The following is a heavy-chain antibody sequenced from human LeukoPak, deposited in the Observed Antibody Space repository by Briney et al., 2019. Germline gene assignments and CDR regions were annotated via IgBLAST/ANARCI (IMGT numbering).Heavy chain of an antibody. D-gene: IGHD2-2*01. CDR2: ISGSGGST. V-gene: IGHV3-23*01. CDR3: AKVIVVVPAAMGPFDP. Sequence: GGSLRLSCAASGFTFSSYAMSWFRQAPGKGLEWVSAISGSGGSTYYADSVKGRFTISRDNSKNTLYLQMNSLRAEDTAVYYCAKVIVVVPAAMGPFDPWGQGTLVTVSS. CDR1: GFTFSSYA. J-gene: IGHJ5*02.